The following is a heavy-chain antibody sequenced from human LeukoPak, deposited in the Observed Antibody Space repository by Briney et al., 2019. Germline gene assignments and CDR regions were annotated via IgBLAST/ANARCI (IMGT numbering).Heavy chain of an antibody. D-gene: IGHD3-10*01. CDR2: ISHDENNI. V-gene: IGHV3-30*18. J-gene: IGHJ4*02. CDR3: AKGVRTETYYNAFD. Sequence: GRSLRLSCAASGFTFSSYAMHWVRQAPGMGLEWVAAISHDENNIYYADSVKGRFTISRDTSKNTVYLQMSSLRPEDTALYYCAKGVRTETYYNAFDWGQGTLVTVSS. CDR1: GFTFSSYA.